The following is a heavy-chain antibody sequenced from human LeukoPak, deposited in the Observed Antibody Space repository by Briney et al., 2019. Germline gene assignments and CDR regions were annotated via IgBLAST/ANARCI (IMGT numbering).Heavy chain of an antibody. Sequence: GGSLRLSCAASGFTFSSYVLSWVRQAPGKGLEWVSTISNSGDSTYYADPVKGRFTISRDNSKNTLYLHMNSIRAEDTAVYYFTRRSGTYYHGFDYWGQGTLVTVSS. CDR2: ISNSGDST. J-gene: IGHJ4*02. D-gene: IGHD3-10*01. V-gene: IGHV3-23*01. CDR3: TRRSGTYYHGFDY. CDR1: GFTFSSYV.